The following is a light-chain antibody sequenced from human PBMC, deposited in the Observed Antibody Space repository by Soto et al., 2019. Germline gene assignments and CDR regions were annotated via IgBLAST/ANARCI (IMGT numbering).Light chain of an antibody. CDR1: QSLLHSNGYNY. J-gene: IGKJ3*01. CDR2: LGS. Sequence: DIVMTQPPLSLPVTPGEPASISCRSSQSLLHSNGYNYLDWYLQKPGQSPQLLIYLGSNRASGVPDRFSGSGSGTDFTLKISRVEAEDVGVYYCMQALQTPTTFGPGTKVDIK. CDR3: MQALQTPTT. V-gene: IGKV2-28*01.